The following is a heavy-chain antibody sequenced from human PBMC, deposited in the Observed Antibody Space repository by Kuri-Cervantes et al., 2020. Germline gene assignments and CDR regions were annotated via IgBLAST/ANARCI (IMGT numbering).Heavy chain of an antibody. V-gene: IGHV1-8*01. CDR3: ARGRIDSSWYYYYGMDV. CDR2: MNPNSGNT. Sequence: ASVKVSCKASGYTFTGYDINWVRQATGQGLEWMGWMNPNSGNTGYAQKFQGRVTMTRNTSISTAYMELSSLRSEDTAVYYCARGRIDSSWYYYYGMDVWGQGTTVTVSS. D-gene: IGHD6-13*01. J-gene: IGHJ6*02. CDR1: GYTFTGYD.